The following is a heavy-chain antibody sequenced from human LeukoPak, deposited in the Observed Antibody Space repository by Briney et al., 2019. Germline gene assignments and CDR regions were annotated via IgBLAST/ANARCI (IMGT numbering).Heavy chain of an antibody. D-gene: IGHD3-16*01. V-gene: IGHV3-11*04. CDR1: GFTFSDFY. CDR3: ARDYASEYMDV. J-gene: IGHJ6*03. Sequence: GGSLRLSCEASGFTFSDFYMSWIRQAPGQGLEWLSYISTTGYTIYYADSVKGRFTISRDNTQNSLFLQMDSLRVEDTAVYYCARDYASEYMDVWGKGTTVTISS. CDR2: ISTTGYTI.